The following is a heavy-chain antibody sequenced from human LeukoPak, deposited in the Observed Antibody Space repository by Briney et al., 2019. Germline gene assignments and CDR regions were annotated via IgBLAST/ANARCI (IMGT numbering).Heavy chain of an antibody. CDR3: TSWTPYGGSGAPYQGMDV. J-gene: IGHJ6*01. V-gene: IGHV3-73*01. D-gene: IGHD3-10*01. CDR1: GLIYSGSG. Sequence: GGSLRLSCAASGLIYSGSGMLWVRQASGKGLEWVGRMRSKVNNNVTAYAASVKGRFTISRDESKNTAYLQMNGLKTEDTAVYYCTSWTPYGGSGAPYQGMDVWGQRTTVIVSA. CDR2: MRSKVNNNVT.